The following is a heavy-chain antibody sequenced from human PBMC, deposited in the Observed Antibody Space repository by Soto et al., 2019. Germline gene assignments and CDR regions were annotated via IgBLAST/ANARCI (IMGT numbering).Heavy chain of an antibody. D-gene: IGHD3-9*01. CDR2: ISGSGGST. V-gene: IGHV3-23*01. CDR1: GFTFSSYG. CDR3: AKDRTAHRDYDILTGSQYYFDY. Sequence: GGSLRLSCAASGFTFSSYGMSWVRQAPGKGLEWVSAISGSGGSTYYADSVKGRFTISRDNSKNTLYLQMNSLRAEDTAVYYCAKDRTAHRDYDILTGSQYYFDYWGQGTLVTVSS. J-gene: IGHJ4*02.